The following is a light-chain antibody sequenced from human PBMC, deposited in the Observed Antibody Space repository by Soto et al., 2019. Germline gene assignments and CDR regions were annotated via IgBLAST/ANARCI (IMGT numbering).Light chain of an antibody. V-gene: IGKV1-12*01. CDR3: QQADSLPLT. J-gene: IGKJ3*01. CDR1: QGISSW. Sequence: DIQMTLSPSSVSASVGDRVTITCRASQGISSWLVWYQQKPGKAPKLLIHTASILQSGVPSRFSGSGFGTNFSLTISSLQPDDFATYFCQQADSLPLTFGPGTTVDV. CDR2: TAS.